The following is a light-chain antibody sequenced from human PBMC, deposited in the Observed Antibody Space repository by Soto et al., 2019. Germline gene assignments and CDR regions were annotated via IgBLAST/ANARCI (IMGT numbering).Light chain of an antibody. J-gene: IGLJ2*01. V-gene: IGLV1-40*01. CDR1: SSNIGAHCD. Sequence: QSVLTQPPSVSGAPGQRVTISCTGSSSNIGAHCDVHWYQQLPGTAPRPLIYSKNIRPGGVPGRFSASQSGTSASLAITGHQAEDDAYYNGQSYDSSLSAVVFGGGTKVTVL. CDR2: SKN. CDR3: QSYDSSLSAVV.